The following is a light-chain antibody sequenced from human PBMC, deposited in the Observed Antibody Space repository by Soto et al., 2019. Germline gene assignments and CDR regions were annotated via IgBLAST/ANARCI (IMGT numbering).Light chain of an antibody. CDR1: QSVLYSPNNKNY. CDR2: WAS. V-gene: IGKV4-1*01. Sequence: DIVMTQSPDSLAVSLGERATINCKSSQSVLYSPNNKNYLAWYQQKPGQPPKLLIYWASTRESGVPDRCSGSRSGTDFTLTISSLQAEDVAVYYCQQYYSTPSYTFGQGTKLEIK. J-gene: IGKJ2*01. CDR3: QQYYSTPSYT.